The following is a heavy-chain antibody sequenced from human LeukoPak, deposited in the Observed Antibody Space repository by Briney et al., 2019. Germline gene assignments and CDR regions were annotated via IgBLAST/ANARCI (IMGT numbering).Heavy chain of an antibody. V-gene: IGHV3-21*01. J-gene: IGHJ5*02. CDR3: ARDWVNWFDH. Sequence: GSLRLSFAASGFPFSSYSMNWVRQAPGKGLGWVSSIISSSSYIYYSDSVKGRFTISRDNAKNSLYLQMNSLRAEDTAVYYCARDWVNWFDHWGQGTLVTVSS. D-gene: IGHD3-16*01. CDR2: IISSSSYI. CDR1: GFPFSSYS.